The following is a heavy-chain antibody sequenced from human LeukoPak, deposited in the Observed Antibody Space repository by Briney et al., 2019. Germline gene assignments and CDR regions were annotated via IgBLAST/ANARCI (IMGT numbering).Heavy chain of an antibody. CDR3: AREGYYDSSGYYY. Sequence: GASVKVSCKASGYTFTGYYMHWVRQAPGQGLEWVGWINPNSGGTNYAQKFQGRVTMTRDTSISTAYMELSRLRSDDTAVYYCAREGYYDSSGYYYWGQGTLVTVSS. J-gene: IGHJ4*02. D-gene: IGHD3-22*01. CDR1: GYTFTGYY. V-gene: IGHV1-2*02. CDR2: INPNSGGT.